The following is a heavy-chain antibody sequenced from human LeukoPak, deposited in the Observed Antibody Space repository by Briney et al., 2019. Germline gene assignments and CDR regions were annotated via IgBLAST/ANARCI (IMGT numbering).Heavy chain of an antibody. Sequence: GGSLRLSCAASGFTFSSYSMNWVRQAPGKGLEWVSSISSSSSYIYYADSVKGRFTTSRDNSMNTLYLQMNSLRGEDTAIYYCARSNSSTWHLFDSWGQGTLVTVSS. V-gene: IGHV3-21*01. D-gene: IGHD6-13*01. J-gene: IGHJ4*02. CDR3: ARSNSSTWHLFDS. CDR2: ISSSSSYI. CDR1: GFTFSSYS.